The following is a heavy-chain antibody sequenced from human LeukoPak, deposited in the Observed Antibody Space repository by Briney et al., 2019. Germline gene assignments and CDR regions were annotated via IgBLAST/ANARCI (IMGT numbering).Heavy chain of an antibody. CDR1: GFTFSRFG. V-gene: IGHV3-30*02. J-gene: IGHJ6*03. Sequence: GGSLRLSCAASGFTFSRFGMHWVRQAPGQGLEWVAFILYDGTKKYYADSVKGRFTISRDNSRNTLSLQMSSLRVEDTALYYCARELAYMDVWGKGTTVTVSS. CDR3: ARELAYMDV. CDR2: ILYDGTKK.